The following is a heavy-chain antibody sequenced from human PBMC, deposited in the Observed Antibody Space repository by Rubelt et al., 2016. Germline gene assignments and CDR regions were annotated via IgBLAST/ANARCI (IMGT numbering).Heavy chain of an antibody. V-gene: IGHV3-23*04. CDR2: ISDAGDST. J-gene: IGHJ4*02. CDR3: ARTYRSTWYYFDY. CDR1: GFSFSSYA. D-gene: IGHD6-13*01. Sequence: EVQLVESGGGLVKPGGSLRLSCAASGFSFSSYAMSWVRQAPGKGLEWVSAISDAGDSTYYADSVKGRFTISRDNSKNTLYLQMKSLRAEDTAVYYCARTYRSTWYYFDYWGQGTLVTVSS.